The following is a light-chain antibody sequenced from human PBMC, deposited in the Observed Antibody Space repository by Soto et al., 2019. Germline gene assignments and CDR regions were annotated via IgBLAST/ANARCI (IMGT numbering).Light chain of an antibody. V-gene: IGKV1-39*01. CDR2: TAS. J-gene: IGKJ4*01. Sequence: DIQMTQSPSSLSASVGDRATITCRASQTISIFLNWYQHKPGKPPTLLIYTASSLQSGVPSRFSGSGSGTDFTLTISSLQPEDFATYYCQQSYKTPLTFGGGTKVDI. CDR1: QTISIF. CDR3: QQSYKTPLT.